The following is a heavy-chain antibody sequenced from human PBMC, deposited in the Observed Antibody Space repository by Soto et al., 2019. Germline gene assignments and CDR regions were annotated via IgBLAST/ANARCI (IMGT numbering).Heavy chain of an antibody. V-gene: IGHV3-21*01. CDR3: ARDIPDFYSSGWPQRMEYYYYGMDV. J-gene: IGHJ6*02. D-gene: IGHD6-19*01. CDR1: GFTFRDYT. CDR2: ISSSSSYI. Sequence: PGGSLRLSCAASGFTFRDYTMTWVRQAPGKGLEWVSSISSSSSYIYYADSVKGRFTISRDNAKNSLYLQMNSLRAEDTAVYYCARDIPDFYSSGWPQRMEYYYYGMDVWGQGTTVTVSS.